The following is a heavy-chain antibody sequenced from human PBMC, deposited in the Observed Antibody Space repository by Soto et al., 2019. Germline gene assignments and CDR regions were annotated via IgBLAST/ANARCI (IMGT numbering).Heavy chain of an antibody. D-gene: IGHD2-2*01. CDR3: ALIKDCSRTDCYLASFDP. J-gene: IGHJ5*02. Sequence: KESGPVVVKPTETLTLTCTVSGFSLSNTRLGVSWIRQPPGKALEWLAHIFSNDEKSYSTSLKNRLTISKDTSRSQVVLTMPNVDPVDSATYYCALIKDCSRTDCYLASFDPWGQGTLVTVSS. CDR2: IFSNDEK. CDR1: GFSLSNTRLG. V-gene: IGHV2-26*01.